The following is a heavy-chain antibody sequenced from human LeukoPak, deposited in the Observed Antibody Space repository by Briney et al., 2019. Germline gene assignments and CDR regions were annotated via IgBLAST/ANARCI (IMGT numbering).Heavy chain of an antibody. Sequence: PGESLKISCKGFGYRFTNYWIGWVRQMPGKGLEWMGIFYPGNSDSRYSPAFQGQVTISVDKSISTAYLQWSSLKASDTAMYYCARSGDWSDVATSVDHWGQGTLVTVSS. CDR3: ARSGDWSDVATSVDH. V-gene: IGHV5-51*01. CDR1: GYRFTNYW. CDR2: FYPGNSDS. D-gene: IGHD2-21*02. J-gene: IGHJ4*02.